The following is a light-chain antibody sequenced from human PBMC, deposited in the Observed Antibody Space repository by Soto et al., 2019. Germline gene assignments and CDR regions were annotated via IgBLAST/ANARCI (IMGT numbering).Light chain of an antibody. J-gene: IGKJ5*01. V-gene: IGKV3-20*01. CDR2: GAS. CDR1: QTVSSSY. Sequence: EIVLTQSPGTLSLFPGEKATLSCRASQTVSSSYVAWYQQRPGQPPRLLIYGASRRAAGIPDRFSGSGSGTDFTLTISRLEPEDFAVYYCQQYGRSLTFGQGTRLEIK. CDR3: QQYGRSLT.